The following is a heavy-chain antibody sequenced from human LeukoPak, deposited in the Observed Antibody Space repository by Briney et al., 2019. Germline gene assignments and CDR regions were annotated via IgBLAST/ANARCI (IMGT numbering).Heavy chain of an antibody. CDR2: ITYDGSDK. CDR3: AKSHHYYDSSGYYSTGFDY. V-gene: IGHV3-30*18. Sequence: GGSLRLSCAASGFTFSSYGVHWVSQARGKGLEWVAVITYDGSDKSYADSVKGRFTISRDNSKNTLFLQMNSLRAEDTAVYYCAKSHHYYDSSGYYSTGFDYWGQGTLVTVSS. J-gene: IGHJ4*02. D-gene: IGHD3-22*01. CDR1: GFTFSSYG.